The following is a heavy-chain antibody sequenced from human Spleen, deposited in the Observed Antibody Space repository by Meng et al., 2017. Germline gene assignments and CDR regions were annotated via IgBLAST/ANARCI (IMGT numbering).Heavy chain of an antibody. J-gene: IGHJ4*02. CDR2: ITNTPNRYPT. Sequence: VQLVESGGGVVQPGRSLRLSCAAPGFTFTDHYMDWVRQAPGKGLEWVGRITNTPNRYPTNYAASVKGRFTISRDDSKNSLYLEMNSLKIEDTAVYYCARDTSTSLDYWGQGALVTVSS. CDR3: ARDTSTSLDY. CDR1: GFTFTDHY. D-gene: IGHD2/OR15-2a*01. V-gene: IGHV3-72*01.